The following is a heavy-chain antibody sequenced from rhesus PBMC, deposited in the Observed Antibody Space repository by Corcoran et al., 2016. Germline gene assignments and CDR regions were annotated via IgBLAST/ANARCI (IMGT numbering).Heavy chain of an antibody. CDR2: SEPEDGEA. V-gene: IGHV1-111*02. D-gene: IGHD6-37*01. CDR3: ATSGAASFDD. Sequence: EVQLVQSGAEVKKPGASVKISCKASGYTFTDYYLHWVRQAPGKGLEGIGRSEPEDGEAIHAQKVQDRGTITADTATDTAYRERSSMRSEDTEVHYWATSGAASFDDWGQGVLVTVSS. CDR1: GYTFTDYY. J-gene: IGHJ4*01.